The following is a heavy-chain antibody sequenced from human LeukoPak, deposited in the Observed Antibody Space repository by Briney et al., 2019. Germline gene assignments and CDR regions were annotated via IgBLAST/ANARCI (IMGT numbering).Heavy chain of an antibody. CDR3: ARVSSGYYRDAFDI. J-gene: IGHJ3*02. V-gene: IGHV3-13*01. CDR2: IGTAGDT. CDR1: GFTFSSYD. D-gene: IGHD3-22*01. Sequence: GGSLRLSCAASGFTFSSYDMHWVRQATGKGLEWVSAIGTAGDTYYPGSVKGRFTISRENAKNSLYLQMNSLRAGDTAVYYCARVSSGYYRDAFDIWGQGTMVTVSS.